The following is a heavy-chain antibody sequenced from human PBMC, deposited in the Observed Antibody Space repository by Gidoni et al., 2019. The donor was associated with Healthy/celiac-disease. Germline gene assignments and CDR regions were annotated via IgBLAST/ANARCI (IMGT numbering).Heavy chain of an antibody. CDR2: MNPNSGNT. CDR3: ARGLTYSSSSWYYYGMDV. J-gene: IGHJ6*02. D-gene: IGHD6-6*01. Sequence: QLQLVKPGAEVKKPGASVKVSCQPFGYTFTRYDINWVRQATGQGLEWMGWMNPNSGNTGYAQKFQGRVTMTRNTSISTAYMELSSLRSEDTAVYYCARGLTYSSSSWYYYGMDVWGQGTTVTVSS. V-gene: IGHV1-8*01. CDR1: GYTFTRYD.